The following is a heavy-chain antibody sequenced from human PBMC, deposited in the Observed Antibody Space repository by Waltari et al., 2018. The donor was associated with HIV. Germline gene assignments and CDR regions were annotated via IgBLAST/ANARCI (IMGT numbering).Heavy chain of an antibody. V-gene: IGHV3-23*01. CDR2: ISGSGGST. J-gene: IGHJ1*01. CDR1: GFTFSSYA. Sequence: CAASGFTFSSYAMSWVRQAPGKGLEWVSGISGSGGSTYYADSVKGRFTISRDNSKNTLYLQMNSLRAEDTAVYYCAKDDYYDSSGYYLKFEYFQHWGQGTLVTVSS. D-gene: IGHD3-22*01. CDR3: AKDDYYDSSGYYLKFEYFQH.